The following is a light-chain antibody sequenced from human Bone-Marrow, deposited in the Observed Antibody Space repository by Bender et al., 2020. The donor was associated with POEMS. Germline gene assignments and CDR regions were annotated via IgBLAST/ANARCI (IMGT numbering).Light chain of an antibody. V-gene: IGLV2-14*02. J-gene: IGLJ2*01. CDR1: SSDVGNYNL. CDR3: SSYTSTTTPVV. CDR2: EVL. Sequence: QSALTQPASVSGSPGQSITISCIGTSSDVGNYNLVSWYQHHPDKAPKLIISEVLNRPSGVSDRFSGSKSGNAASLTISGLQAEDEADYYCSSYTSTTTPVVFGGGTKLTVL.